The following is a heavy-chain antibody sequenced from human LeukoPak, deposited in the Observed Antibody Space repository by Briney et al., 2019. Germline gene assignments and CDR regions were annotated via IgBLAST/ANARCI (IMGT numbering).Heavy chain of an antibody. J-gene: IGHJ4*02. CDR3: ARAHTRWELLPGNY. CDR2: INPNSGGT. CDR1: GYTFTGYY. D-gene: IGHD1-26*01. V-gene: IGHV1-2*02. Sequence: ASVKVSCKASGYTFTGYYMHWVRQAPGQGLEWMGWINPNSGGTNYAQKFQGRVTMTRDTSISTAYMELSRLRSDDTAVYYCARAHTRWELLPGNYWGQGTLVTVSS.